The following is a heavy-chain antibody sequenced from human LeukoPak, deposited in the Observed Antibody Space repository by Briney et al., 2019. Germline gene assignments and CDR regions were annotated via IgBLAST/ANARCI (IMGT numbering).Heavy chain of an antibody. CDR3: AKDKDYGSGSYYNDALDI. D-gene: IGHD3-10*01. CDR1: GYTFTDYY. Sequence: ASVKVSCKASGYTFTDYYIHWVRQAPGQGLEWMGVIHPGGGSTTYAQKFQGRVTMTKDTSTRTVYMELSGLRSEDTAIYYCAKDKDYGSGSYYNDALDIWGQGTMVTVSS. V-gene: IGHV1-46*01. CDR2: IHPGGGST. J-gene: IGHJ3*02.